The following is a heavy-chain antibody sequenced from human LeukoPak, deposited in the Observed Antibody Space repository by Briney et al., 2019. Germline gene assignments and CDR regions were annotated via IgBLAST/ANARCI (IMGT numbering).Heavy chain of an antibody. D-gene: IGHD3-10*01. J-gene: IGHJ4*02. CDR3: ARDLSGPSYY. CDR1: GFIFSNYY. CDR2: INQDGSEN. V-gene: IGHV3-7*01. Sequence: GGSLRLSCAGSGFIFSNYYMSWLRQPPGKGLEWVININQDGSENYSVDSVKGRFTISRDNTKNSLYLHMSNLRADDTAVYYCARDLSGPSYYWGQGTLVSVSS.